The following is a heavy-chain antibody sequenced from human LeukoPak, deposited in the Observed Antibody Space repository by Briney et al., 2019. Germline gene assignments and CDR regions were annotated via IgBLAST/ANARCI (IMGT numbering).Heavy chain of an antibody. CDR2: ISSSSSYI. J-gene: IGHJ4*02. CDR3: ARDPTVTTNGDY. Sequence: GGSLRLSCAASGFTFSSYSMNWVRQAPGKGLEWVSSISSSSSYIYYADSVKGRFTISRDNAKNSLYLQMNSLRAEDTAVYYCARDPTVTTNGDYWGQGTLVTASS. D-gene: IGHD4-11*01. V-gene: IGHV3-21*01. CDR1: GFTFSSYS.